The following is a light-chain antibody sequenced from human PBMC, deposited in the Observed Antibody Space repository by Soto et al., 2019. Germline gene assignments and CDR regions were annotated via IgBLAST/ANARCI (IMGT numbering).Light chain of an antibody. CDR1: XXVXSY. J-gene: IGKJ5*01. CDR3: QQRSNWPIT. V-gene: IGKV3-11*01. CDR2: DAS. Sequence: EIVLTQSPATLXLXPXXXXTXXXXXXXXVXSYLAWYQQKPGQAPRLLIYDASNRATGIPARFSGSGSGTDFTLTISSLEPEDFAGYYCQQRSNWPITFCQGTRLEIK.